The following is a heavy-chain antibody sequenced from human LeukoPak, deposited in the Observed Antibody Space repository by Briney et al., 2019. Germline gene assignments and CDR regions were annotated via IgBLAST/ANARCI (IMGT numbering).Heavy chain of an antibody. J-gene: IGHJ4*02. CDR1: GYTFTSYD. D-gene: IGHD4-17*01. Sequence: ASVKVSCKASGYTFTSYDINWVRQATGQGLEWMGRMNPNSGNTGYAQKFQGRVTITRNTSISTAYMELSSLRSEDTAVYYCARGGDTVTTANDYWGQGTLVTVSS. CDR3: ARGGDTVTTANDY. CDR2: MNPNSGNT. V-gene: IGHV1-8*03.